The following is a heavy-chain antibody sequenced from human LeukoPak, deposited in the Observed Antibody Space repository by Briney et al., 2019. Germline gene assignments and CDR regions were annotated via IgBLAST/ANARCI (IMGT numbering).Heavy chain of an antibody. CDR1: GYTFTDYS. Sequence: ASVKVSCKPSGYTFTDYSIHWLRQVPGQGPEWIGWINPKNGGTNCAQTFQGRVTMTRDTSITTAYMELSSLRSDDTAVYYCARDLYCNSAKCYSNWFDTWGQGTLVTVSS. CDR2: INPKNGGT. V-gene: IGHV1-2*02. D-gene: IGHD2/OR15-2a*01. J-gene: IGHJ5*02. CDR3: ARDLYCNSAKCYSNWFDT.